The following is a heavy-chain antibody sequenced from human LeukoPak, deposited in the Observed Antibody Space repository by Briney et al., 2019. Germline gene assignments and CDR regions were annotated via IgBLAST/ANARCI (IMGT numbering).Heavy chain of an antibody. CDR2: MYYSGST. CDR3: APHGIYGSGYYFDY. CDR1: GGSISSSSYY. V-gene: IGHV4-39*01. J-gene: IGHJ4*02. Sequence: PSETLSLTCTVSGGSISSSSYYWGWIRQPPGKGLEWIGSMYYSGSTYYNPSLKSRVTISVDTSKNQFSLKLSSVTAADTAVYYCAPHGIYGSGYYFDYWGQGTLVTVSS. D-gene: IGHD3-10*01.